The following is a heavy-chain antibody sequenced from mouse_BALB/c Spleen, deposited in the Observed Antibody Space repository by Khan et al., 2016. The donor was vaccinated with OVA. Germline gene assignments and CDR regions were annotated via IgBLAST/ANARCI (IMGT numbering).Heavy chain of an antibody. D-gene: IGHD1-1*01. Sequence: EVQLQESGPGLVKPSQSLSLTCTVTGYSITSDYAWNWIRQFPGNKLEWMGYISYSCSTGYNPSLKSRLSITRDTSNNQFFLQLNSVTTEDTATYYCARRYYYGHWYFDVWGAGTTVTVSS. CDR1: GYSITSDYA. V-gene: IGHV3-2*02. CDR3: ARRYYYGHWYFDV. J-gene: IGHJ1*01. CDR2: ISYSCST.